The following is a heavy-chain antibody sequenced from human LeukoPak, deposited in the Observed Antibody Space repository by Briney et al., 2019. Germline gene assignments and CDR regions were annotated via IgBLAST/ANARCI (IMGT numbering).Heavy chain of an antibody. CDR3: AGSVDTAMVGLDY. Sequence: GSLRLSCAASGFTVSSNYMSWVRQAPGKGLEWVSVIYSGGSTYYADSVKGRFTISRDNSKNTLYLQMNSLRAEDTAVYYCAGSVDTAMVGLDYWGQGTLVTVSS. J-gene: IGHJ4*02. V-gene: IGHV3-53*01. CDR2: IYSGGST. CDR1: GFTVSSNY. D-gene: IGHD5-18*01.